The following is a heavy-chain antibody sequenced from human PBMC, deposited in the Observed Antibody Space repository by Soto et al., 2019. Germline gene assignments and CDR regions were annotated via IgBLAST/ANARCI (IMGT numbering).Heavy chain of an antibody. CDR2: ISWNSGSI. Sequence: GGSLRLSCAASGFTFDDYAMHWVRQAPGKGLEWVSGISWNSGSIGYADSVKGRFTISRDNAKNSLYLQMNSLRAEDTALYYCAKESYYDILTGYYDYWGQGTLVTVSS. D-gene: IGHD3-9*01. J-gene: IGHJ4*02. CDR3: AKESYYDILTGYYDY. V-gene: IGHV3-9*01. CDR1: GFTFDDYA.